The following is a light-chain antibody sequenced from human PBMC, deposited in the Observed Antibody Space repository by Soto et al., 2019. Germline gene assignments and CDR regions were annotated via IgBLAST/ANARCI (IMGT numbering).Light chain of an antibody. CDR3: LLYMGSGIVI. Sequence: QTVVTQEPSFSVSPGGTVTLTCGLSTGSVSTNYYPSWYQQTPGQPPRTLIFNTKTRSSGVPDRFSGSIVGNKAALTITGATADDECDYYSLLYMGSGIVIFGGGTKITVL. J-gene: IGLJ2*01. CDR2: NTK. V-gene: IGLV8-61*01. CDR1: TGSVSTNYY.